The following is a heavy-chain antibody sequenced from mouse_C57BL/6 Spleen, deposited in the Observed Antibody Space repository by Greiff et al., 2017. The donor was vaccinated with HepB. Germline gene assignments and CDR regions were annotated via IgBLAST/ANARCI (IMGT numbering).Heavy chain of an antibody. V-gene: IGHV5-4*01. CDR3: ARDRVYDGYPYYFDY. CDR1: GFTFSSYA. Sequence: EVQLVESGGGLVKPGGSLKLSCAASGFTFSSYAMSWVRQTPEKRLEWVATISDGGSYTYYPDNVTGRFTISRDNAKNNLYLQMSHLKSEDTAMYYCARDRVYDGYPYYFDYWGQGTTLTVSS. D-gene: IGHD2-3*01. CDR2: ISDGGSYT. J-gene: IGHJ2*01.